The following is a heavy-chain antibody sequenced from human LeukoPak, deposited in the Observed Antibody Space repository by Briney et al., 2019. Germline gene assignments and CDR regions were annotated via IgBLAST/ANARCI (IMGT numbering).Heavy chain of an antibody. CDR3: AVRTAVTKLEPNPFDY. D-gene: IGHD4-17*01. V-gene: IGHV5-51*01. CDR1: GYSFTSYW. CDR2: IYPDDSAT. J-gene: IGHJ4*02. Sequence: GESLKISCKGSGYSFTSYWIGWVRQMPGQGLEWMGIIYPDDSATKYSPSFQGQVTISADKSIDTAYLQWSNLKASDTAMYYCAVRTAVTKLEPNPFDYWGQGTLVTVSS.